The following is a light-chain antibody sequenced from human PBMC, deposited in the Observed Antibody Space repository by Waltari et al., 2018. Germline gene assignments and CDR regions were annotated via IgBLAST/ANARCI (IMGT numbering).Light chain of an antibody. CDR3: QQYGGSPLIT. CDR2: GAS. Sequence: DIVLTQSPGTLSLSPGERAPLFCRASQTVSSNYLGWYQQRPGQAPRLLIYGASSRATGIPDRFSGSGSGTDFTLTISRLEPEDFAVYYCQQYGGSPLITFGQGTRLEIK. V-gene: IGKV3-20*01. CDR1: QTVSSNY. J-gene: IGKJ5*01.